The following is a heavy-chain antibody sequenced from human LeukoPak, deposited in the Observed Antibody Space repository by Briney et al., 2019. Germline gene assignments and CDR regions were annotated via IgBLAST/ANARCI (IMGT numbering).Heavy chain of an antibody. J-gene: IGHJ4*02. D-gene: IGHD3-3*01. CDR1: GFTVSSDY. Sequence: GGSLRLSCAASGFTVSSDYMSWVRQAPGKGLEWVSVIYSSGSTYYADSVKGRFTISRDNSKNTLYLQMNSLRAEDTAVYYCARRRFDYGDYWGQGTLVTVSS. V-gene: IGHV3-53*01. CDR2: IYSSGST. CDR3: ARRRFDYGDY.